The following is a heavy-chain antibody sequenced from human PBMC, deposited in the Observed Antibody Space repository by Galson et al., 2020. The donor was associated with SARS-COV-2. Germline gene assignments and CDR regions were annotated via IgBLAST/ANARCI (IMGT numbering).Heavy chain of an antibody. D-gene: IGHD2-21*02. CDR2: FHYNGRT. J-gene: IGHJ3*02. CDR1: GGSITSYF. Sequence: SQTLSLTCRVYGGSITSYFWGWIRHLPGKGLEWLGDFHYNGRTKYNPSLKSRVTMSVDTSKNQFYLKLTSVTAADPAVYYCAGYMTYCSGDFYTNHAFDIWGQGTMVTVSS. V-gene: IGHV4-59*01. CDR3: AGYMTYCSGDFYTNHAFDI.